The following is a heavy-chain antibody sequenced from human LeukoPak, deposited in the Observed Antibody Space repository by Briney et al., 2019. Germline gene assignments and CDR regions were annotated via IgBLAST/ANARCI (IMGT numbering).Heavy chain of an antibody. D-gene: IGHD2-15*01. CDR2: IHYSGST. CDR3: ARGAYCSGGSCYSGGSWFDP. J-gene: IGHJ5*02. V-gene: IGHV4-31*03. CDR1: GGSISSGGYY. Sequence: SQTLSLTCTVSGGSISSGGYYWSWIRQHPGKGLEWIGYIHYSGSTYYNPSLKSRVTISVDTSKNQFSLKLSSVTAADTAVYYCARGAYCSGGSCYSGGSWFDPWGQGTLVTVSS.